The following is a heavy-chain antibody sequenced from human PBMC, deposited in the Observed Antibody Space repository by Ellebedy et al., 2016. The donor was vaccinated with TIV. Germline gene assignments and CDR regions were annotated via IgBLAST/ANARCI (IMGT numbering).Heavy chain of an antibody. D-gene: IGHD1-26*01. CDR1: GYSFTSYY. CDR2: INPSGGGT. J-gene: IGHJ4*02. V-gene: IGHV1-46*01. CDR3: AREGGVYYFDY. Sequence: AASVTVSCKASGYSFTSYYIHWVRQAPGQGLEWMGIINPSGGGTGYAQKFQGRVTMTRDTSASTVYIELSSLRSEATAVYYCAREGGVYYFDYWGQGTLVTVSS.